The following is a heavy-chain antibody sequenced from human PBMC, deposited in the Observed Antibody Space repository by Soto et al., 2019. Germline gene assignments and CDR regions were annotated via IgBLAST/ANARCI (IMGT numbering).Heavy chain of an antibody. Sequence: GGSLRLSCAASGFTFSSYSMHWVRQAPGKGLEWVAVISYDGSNKYYADSVKGRFTISRDNSKNTLYLQMNSLRAEDTAVYYCAKDISKKAPGITIFGVVIIPGPPYYGMDVWGQGTTVTVSS. D-gene: IGHD3-3*01. CDR2: ISYDGSNK. J-gene: IGHJ6*02. CDR1: GFTFSSYS. V-gene: IGHV3-30*18. CDR3: AKDISKKAPGITIFGVVIIPGPPYYGMDV.